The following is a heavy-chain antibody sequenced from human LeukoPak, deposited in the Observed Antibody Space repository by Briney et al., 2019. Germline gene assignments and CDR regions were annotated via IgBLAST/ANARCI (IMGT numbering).Heavy chain of an antibody. D-gene: IGHD3-22*01. CDR3: ARQRGTMIVVDAFDI. CDR2: IYPGDSDT. Sequence: GESLKISCKGSGYSFTIYWIGWVRQMPGKGLEWMGIIYPGDSDTRYSPSFQGQVTISADKSISTAYLQWSSLKASDTAMYYCARQRGTMIVVDAFDIWGQGTMVTVSS. CDR1: GYSFTIYW. J-gene: IGHJ3*02. V-gene: IGHV5-51*01.